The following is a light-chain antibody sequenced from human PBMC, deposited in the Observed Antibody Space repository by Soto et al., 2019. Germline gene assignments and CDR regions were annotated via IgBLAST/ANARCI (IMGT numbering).Light chain of an antibody. Sequence: QSVLTQPPSVSGAPGQRVTISCTGSSSNIGAGYDVHWYQQLPGTAPKLLIYGNSNRPSGVPDRFSGSKSGTSASLAITGLQAEDEAYYYCQSYDSSLSGPRGVFGGGTKLTVL. CDR1: SSNIGAGYD. CDR3: QSYDSSLSGPRGV. J-gene: IGLJ2*01. V-gene: IGLV1-40*01. CDR2: GNS.